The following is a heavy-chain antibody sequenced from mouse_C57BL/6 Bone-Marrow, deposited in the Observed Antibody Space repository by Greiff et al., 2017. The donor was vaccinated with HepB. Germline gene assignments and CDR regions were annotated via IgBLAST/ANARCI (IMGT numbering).Heavy chain of an antibody. CDR2: INPNNGGT. V-gene: IGHV1-26*01. J-gene: IGHJ2*01. CDR1: GYTFTDYY. Sequence: QLQQSGPELVKPGASVKISCKASGYTFTDYYMNWVKQSHGKSLEWIGDINPNNGGTSYNQKFKGKATLTVDKSSSTAYMELRSLTSEDSAVYYCARGGSSFLDYWGQGTTLTVSS. CDR3: ARGGSSFLDY. D-gene: IGHD1-1*01.